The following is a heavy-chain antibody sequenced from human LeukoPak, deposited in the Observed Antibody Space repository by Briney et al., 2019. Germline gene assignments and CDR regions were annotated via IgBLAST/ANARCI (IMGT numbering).Heavy chain of an antibody. V-gene: IGHV3-23*01. J-gene: IGHJ3*01. CDR3: AKDIQLSA. CDR2: IASSGRNT. D-gene: IGHD5-24*01. CDR1: GFNFNDAA. Sequence: GSLRLSCAASGFNFNDAAMTWVRQAPGKGLEWVSLIASSGRNTYYADSVRGRFTISRDNSKKTLSLQMNSLRVEDTAIYYCAKDIQLSAWGLGTMVTVSS.